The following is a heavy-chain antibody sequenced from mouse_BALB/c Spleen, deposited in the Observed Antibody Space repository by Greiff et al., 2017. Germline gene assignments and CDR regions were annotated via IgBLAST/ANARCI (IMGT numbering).Heavy chain of an antibody. CDR2: ISSGSSTI. D-gene: IGHD2-10*01. J-gene: IGHJ3*01. CDR1: GFTFSSFG. CDR3: ATPYYGNYVWFAY. Sequence: DVMLVESGGGLVQPGGSRKLSCAASGFTFSSFGMHWVRQAPEKGLEWVAYISSGSSTIYYSDTVKGRFTISRDNPKNTLFLQMTSLRSEDTAMYYCATPYYGNYVWFAYWGQGTLVTVSA. V-gene: IGHV5-17*02.